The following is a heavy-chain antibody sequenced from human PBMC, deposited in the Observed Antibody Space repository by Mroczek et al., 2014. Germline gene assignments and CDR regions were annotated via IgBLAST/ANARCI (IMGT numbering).Heavy chain of an antibody. CDR1: GYTFTSYD. CDR3: ARIVVVVAATPQIYFDY. D-gene: IGHD2-15*01. V-gene: IGHV1-8*01. J-gene: IGHJ4*02. Sequence: QVQLQQSGAEVKKPGASVKVSCKASGYTFTSYDINWVRQATGQGLEWMGWMNPNSGNTGYAQKFQGRVTMTRNTSISTAYMELSGLRSEDTAVYYCARIVVVVAATPQIYFDYWGQGTPVTVSS. CDR2: MNPNSGNT.